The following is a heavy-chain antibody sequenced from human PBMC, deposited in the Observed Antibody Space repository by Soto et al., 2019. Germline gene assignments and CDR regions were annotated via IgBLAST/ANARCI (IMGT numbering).Heavy chain of an antibody. CDR2: IYYSGST. CDR1: GGSISSGGYY. D-gene: IGHD3-22*01. CDR3: ARDVALYYDSSGYRGDAFDI. J-gene: IGHJ3*02. Sequence: QVQLQESGPGLVKPSQTLSLTCTVSGGSISSGGYYWSWIRQHPGKGLEWIGYIYYSGSTYYNPSLKSRVTLSVDTSKNQFSLKLSSVTAADTAVYYCARDVALYYDSSGYRGDAFDIWGQGTMVTVSS. V-gene: IGHV4-31*03.